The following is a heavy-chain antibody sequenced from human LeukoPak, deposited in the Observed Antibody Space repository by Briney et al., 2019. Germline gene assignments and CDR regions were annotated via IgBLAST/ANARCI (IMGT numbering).Heavy chain of an antibody. CDR2: ISSSSTI. CDR3: ARAPIIVVRGAFDI. D-gene: IGHD3-10*01. V-gene: IGHV3-48*01. Sequence: GGSLRLSCAASGFTFSSYSMNWVRQAPGKGLEWVSYISSSSTIYYADSVKGRFTISRDNAKNSLYLQMNSLRAEDTAVYYCARAPIIVVRGAFDIWGQGTMVTVSS. CDR1: GFTFSSYS. J-gene: IGHJ3*02.